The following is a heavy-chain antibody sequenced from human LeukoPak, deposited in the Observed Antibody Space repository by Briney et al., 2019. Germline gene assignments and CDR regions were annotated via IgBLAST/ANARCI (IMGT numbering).Heavy chain of an antibody. CDR2: ISYDGSNK. V-gene: IGHV3-30*18. Sequence: PRGSLRLSCAASGFTFSSYGMHWVRQAPGKGLEWVAVISYDGSNKYYADSVKGRFTISRDNSKNTLYLQMNSLRAEDTAVYYCAKVGVTAFDIWGQGTMVTVSS. D-gene: IGHD3-10*01. J-gene: IGHJ3*02. CDR3: AKVGVTAFDI. CDR1: GFTFSSYG.